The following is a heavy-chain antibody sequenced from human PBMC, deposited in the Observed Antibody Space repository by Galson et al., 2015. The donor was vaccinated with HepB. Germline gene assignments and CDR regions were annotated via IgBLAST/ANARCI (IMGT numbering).Heavy chain of an antibody. CDR2: IIPIFRKT. V-gene: IGHV1-69*13. CDR3: ARVGKGVLRAFVVETTEEFFGS. Sequence: SVKVSCKASGVTYSRHLISWVRQAPGHGLEWVGSIIPIFRKTNYAQSFQGRVTITADESTRTVYMELNSPRSDDTAVYYCARVGKGVLRAFVVETTEEFFGSWGQGTLITVS. J-gene: IGHJ3*01. CDR1: GVTYSRHL. D-gene: IGHD2-21*02.